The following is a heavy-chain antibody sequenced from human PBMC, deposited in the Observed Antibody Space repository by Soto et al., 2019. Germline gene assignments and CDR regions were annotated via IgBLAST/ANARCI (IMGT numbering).Heavy chain of an antibody. CDR1: GFTFSTYG. CDR2: GGSGGST. CDR3: VKFRGRAYHYYYMDV. J-gene: IGHJ6*03. D-gene: IGHD3-16*01. Sequence: DVQLLESGGGLVQRGGSLRLSCAASGFTFSTYGMTWVRQAPGKGLEWVSYGGSGGSTYYADSVKGRFTISRDNSKNTLYWQMNSLRAEDTAVYYCVKFRGRAYHYYYMDVWGNGTTVTVSS. V-gene: IGHV3-23*01.